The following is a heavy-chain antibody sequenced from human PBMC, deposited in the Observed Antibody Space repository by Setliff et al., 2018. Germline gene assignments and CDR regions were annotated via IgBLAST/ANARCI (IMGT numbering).Heavy chain of an antibody. CDR3: SSYLVS. J-gene: IGHJ4*02. V-gene: IGHV1-69*10. CDR1: GGTFSSYA. CDR2: IIPILGIA. D-gene: IGHD2-21*01. Sequence: GASVKVSCKASGGTFSSYAISWVRQAPGQGLEWMGGIIPILGIANYAQKFQGRVTITADESTSTAYMELSSLRVDDTAVYYCSSYLVSWGQGALVTVSS.